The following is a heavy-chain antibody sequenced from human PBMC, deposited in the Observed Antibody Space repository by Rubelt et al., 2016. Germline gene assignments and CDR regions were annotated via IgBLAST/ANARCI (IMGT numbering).Heavy chain of an antibody. CDR3: ARHRGGLVDAFDI. CDR2: IDPSDSYT. D-gene: IGHD3-10*01. V-gene: IGHV5-10-1*01. CDR1: GYSFTSYW. J-gene: IGHJ3*02. Sequence: LRISCKGSGYSFTSYWISWVRQMPGKGLEWMGRIDPSDSYTNYSPSFQGNVTISADKSISTAYLQWSSLKASDHAMYFCARHRGGLVDAFDIWGQGTMVTVSS.